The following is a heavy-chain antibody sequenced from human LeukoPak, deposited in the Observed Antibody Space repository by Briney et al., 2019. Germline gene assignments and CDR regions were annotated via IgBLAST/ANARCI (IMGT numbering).Heavy chain of an antibody. CDR1: GYTFTGYY. V-gene: IGHV1-2*04. CDR3: ARGFPRLLRGNYGMDV. Sequence: AASVKVSCKASGYTFTGYYMHWVRQAPGQGLEWMGWINPNSGGTNYAQKFQGWVTMTRNTSISTAYMELSSLRSEDTAVYYCARGFPRLLRGNYGMDVWGQGTTVTVSS. J-gene: IGHJ6*02. CDR2: INPNSGGT. D-gene: IGHD3-16*01.